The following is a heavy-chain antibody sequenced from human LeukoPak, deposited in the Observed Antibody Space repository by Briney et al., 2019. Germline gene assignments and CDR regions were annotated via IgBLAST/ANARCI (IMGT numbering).Heavy chain of an antibody. Sequence: PGGSLRLSCAASGFTFSSYSMNWVRQAPGKGLEWVSSISSSSSYIYYADSVKGRFTISRDNAKNSLYLQMNSLRAEDTAVYYCARGFGEFLSYFDYWGQGTLVTVSS. CDR2: ISSSSSYI. V-gene: IGHV3-21*01. D-gene: IGHD3-10*01. CDR1: GFTFSSYS. J-gene: IGHJ4*02. CDR3: ARGFGEFLSYFDY.